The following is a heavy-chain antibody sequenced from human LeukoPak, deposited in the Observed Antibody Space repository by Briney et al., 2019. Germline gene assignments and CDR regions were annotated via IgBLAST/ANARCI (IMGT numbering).Heavy chain of an antibody. Sequence: GESLKISCKGSGYSFTSYWIGWVRQMPGKGLEWMGIIYPGDSDTRYSPSFQGQVTNSADKSISTAYLQWSSLKAPDTAMYYCARLWYQLHHGAFDIWGQGTMVTVSS. V-gene: IGHV5-51*01. J-gene: IGHJ3*02. CDR2: IYPGDSDT. D-gene: IGHD2-2*01. CDR3: ARLWYQLHHGAFDI. CDR1: GYSFTSYW.